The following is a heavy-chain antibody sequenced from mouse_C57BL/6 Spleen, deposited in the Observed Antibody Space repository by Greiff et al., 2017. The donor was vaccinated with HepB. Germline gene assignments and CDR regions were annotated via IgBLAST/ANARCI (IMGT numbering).Heavy chain of an antibody. CDR3: AGGFPYFDY. V-gene: IGHV1-82*01. Sequence: QVQLKESGPELVKPGASVKISCKASGYAFSSSWMNWVKQRPGKGLEWIGRIYPGDGDTNYNGKFKGKATLTADKSSSTAYMQLSSLTSEDSAVYFCAGGFPYFDYWGQGTTLTVSS. CDR2: IYPGDGDT. CDR1: GYAFSSSW. J-gene: IGHJ2*01.